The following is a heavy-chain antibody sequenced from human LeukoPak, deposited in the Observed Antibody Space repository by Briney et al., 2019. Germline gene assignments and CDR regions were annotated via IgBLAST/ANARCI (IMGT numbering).Heavy chain of an antibody. Sequence: GASVKDSCKASGYTFTSYYMHWVRQAPGQGLEWMGIINPRGGSTSYAQKLQGRVTMTRDTSTSTVYMELSSLRSKDTAVYYCARALHSWLQSHAFDSCGQGTMVTVSS. D-gene: IGHD5-24*01. CDR1: GYTFTSYY. J-gene: IGHJ3*02. CDR2: INPRGGST. V-gene: IGHV1-46*01. CDR3: ARALHSWLQSHAFDS.